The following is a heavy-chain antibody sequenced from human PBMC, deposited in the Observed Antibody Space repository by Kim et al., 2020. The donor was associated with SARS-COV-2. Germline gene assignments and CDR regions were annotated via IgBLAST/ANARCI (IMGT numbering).Heavy chain of an antibody. CDR3: ARRNSDWNDAFDV. D-gene: IGHD6-19*01. Sequence: EPPLQSRLSIAADTSRGQFALNLSSVAAADTAVYYCARRNSDWNDAFDVWGQGTMVTVSS. J-gene: IGHJ3*01. V-gene: IGHV4-39*01.